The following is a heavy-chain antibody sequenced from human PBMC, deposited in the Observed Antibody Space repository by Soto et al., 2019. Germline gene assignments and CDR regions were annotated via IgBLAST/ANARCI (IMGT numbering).Heavy chain of an antibody. CDR3: ARVGGYSGYDFSYHYAMDV. CDR1: GFTLTSYW. J-gene: IGHJ6*02. CDR2: IKEDGSEK. V-gene: IGHV3-7*01. D-gene: IGHD5-12*01. Sequence: PGGSLRLSCAASGFTLTSYWMSWVRQAPGKGLEWVANIKEDGSEKCYVDSVKGRFTISRDNAKKSLYLQMNSLRAEDTALYYCARVGGYSGYDFSYHYAMDVWGQGTTVTVSS.